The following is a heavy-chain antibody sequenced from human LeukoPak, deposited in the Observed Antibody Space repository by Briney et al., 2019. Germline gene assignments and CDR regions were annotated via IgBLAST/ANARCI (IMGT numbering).Heavy chain of an antibody. CDR3: ARHGLSSGSYDY. D-gene: IGHD3-10*01. Sequence: SETLSHTCTVSGGSISSSSYYWGWIRQPPGKGLEWIGSIYYSGSTYYNPSLKSRVTISVDTSKNQFSLKLSSVTAADTAVYYCARHGLSSGSYDYWGQGTLVTVSS. J-gene: IGHJ4*02. CDR1: GGSISSSSYY. CDR2: IYYSGST. V-gene: IGHV4-39*01.